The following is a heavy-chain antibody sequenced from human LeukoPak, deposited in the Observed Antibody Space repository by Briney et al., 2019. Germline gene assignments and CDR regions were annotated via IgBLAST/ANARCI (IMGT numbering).Heavy chain of an antibody. J-gene: IGHJ4*02. D-gene: IGHD1-1*01. CDR2: IYSGGST. CDR3: ARLPGGRQLN. V-gene: IGHV3-53*01. CDR1: GFAVSSTY. Sequence: GRSLRLSCAASGFAVSSTYMSWVRQAPGKGLDWVSVIYSGGSTYYADSVKGRFTISRDNSKNMVYLQMNSLRAEDTAVYYCARLPGGRQLNWGQGTLVTVSS.